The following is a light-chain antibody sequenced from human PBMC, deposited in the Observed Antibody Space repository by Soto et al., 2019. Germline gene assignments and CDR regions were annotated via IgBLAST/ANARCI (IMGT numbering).Light chain of an antibody. CDR1: QSVSNK. J-gene: IGKJ1*01. CDR2: GAS. CDR3: QQYNDWPRT. V-gene: IGKV3-15*01. Sequence: EIVMAQSPATLSVSPGERATLSCTASQSVSNKLAWYQQKPGQAPRLLIYGASTRATGIPARFSGSGSGTEFTLTISSLQSVDFAVYYCQQYNDWPRTFGQGTKVEIK.